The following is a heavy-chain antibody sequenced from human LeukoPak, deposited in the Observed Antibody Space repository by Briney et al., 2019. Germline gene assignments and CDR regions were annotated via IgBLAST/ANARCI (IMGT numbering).Heavy chain of an antibody. CDR2: IYSGGST. D-gene: IGHD3-22*01. Sequence: PGGSLRLSCAASGFTVSSNYMSWVRQAPGKGLEWVSVIYSGGSTYYADSVKGRFTISRDNSKNTLYLQMNSLIAEDTAVYYCAKDAQYYYDSSGYSRRGLDFDYWGQGTLVTVSS. CDR3: AKDAQYYYDSSGYSRRGLDFDY. CDR1: GFTVSSNY. V-gene: IGHV3-53*01. J-gene: IGHJ4*02.